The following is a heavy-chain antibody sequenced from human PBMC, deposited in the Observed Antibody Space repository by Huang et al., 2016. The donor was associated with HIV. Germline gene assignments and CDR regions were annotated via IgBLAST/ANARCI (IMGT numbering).Heavy chain of an antibody. D-gene: IGHD5-12*01. Sequence: QVQLVESGGGVVQPGRSLRLSCAASGFRFANYAMHWVRQARGKRLEWVTFISNEGSSRYYADSVKGRFTISRDNFKNALYRQMNRLRGDDTAVYYCTREYTVAGAFDLWGQGTMVTVSS. V-gene: IGHV3-30-3*01. CDR3: TREYTVAGAFDL. CDR2: ISNEGSSR. CDR1: GFRFANYA. J-gene: IGHJ3*01.